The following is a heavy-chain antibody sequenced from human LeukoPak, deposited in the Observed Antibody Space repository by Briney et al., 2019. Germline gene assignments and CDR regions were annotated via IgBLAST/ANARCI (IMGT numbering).Heavy chain of an antibody. CDR1: GFTASTNY. Sequence: PGGSLRLSCAASGFTASTNYMSWVRQAPGKGLEWVSLIYSGGSTYYADSVKGRFTISRDNSKNTLYLQMHSLRAEDTAVYYCARAYYYGSGSYQDHWGQGTLVTVSS. J-gene: IGHJ4*02. D-gene: IGHD3-10*01. V-gene: IGHV3-53*01. CDR3: ARAYYYGSGSYQDH. CDR2: IYSGGST.